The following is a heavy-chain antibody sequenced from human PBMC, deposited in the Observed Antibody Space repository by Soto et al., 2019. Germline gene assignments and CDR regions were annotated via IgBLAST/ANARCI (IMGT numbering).Heavy chain of an antibody. D-gene: IGHD5-18*01. V-gene: IGHV1-46*01. Sequence: ASVKVSCKASGYTFTSYYMHWVRQAPGQGLEWMGIINPSGGSTSYAQKFQGRVTMTRDTSTSTVYMELSSLRSEDTAVYYCAREEGYSYGYDAYHDSSGMSGVGMDVWGQGTTVTVSS. CDR2: INPSGGST. J-gene: IGHJ6*02. CDR1: GYTFTSYY. CDR3: AREEGYSYGYDAYHDSSGMSGVGMDV.